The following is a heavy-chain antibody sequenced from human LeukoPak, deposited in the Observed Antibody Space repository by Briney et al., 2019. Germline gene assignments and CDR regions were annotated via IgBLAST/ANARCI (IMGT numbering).Heavy chain of an antibody. CDR3: ARDAGCSGGSCYPNWFDP. CDR1: SGSISSYY. CDR2: IYTSGST. Sequence: SETLSLTCTVSSGSISSYYWSWIRQPAGKGLEWIGRIYTSGSTNYNPSLKSRVTMSVDTSKNQFSLKLSSVTAADTAVYYCARDAGCSGGSCYPNWFDPWGQGTLVTVSS. J-gene: IGHJ5*02. D-gene: IGHD2-15*01. V-gene: IGHV4-4*07.